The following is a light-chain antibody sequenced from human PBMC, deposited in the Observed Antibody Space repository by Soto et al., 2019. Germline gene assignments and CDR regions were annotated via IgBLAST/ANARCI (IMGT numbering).Light chain of an antibody. Sequence: PVARVTLSCRARQSVGSNLAWYQQKHGQAPRLLIYGASNRATGIPDRFSGSGSGTDFTLTISRLEPEDFAVYYCQQYGSSPWTFGQGTKVDI. CDR3: QQYGSSPWT. V-gene: IGKV3-20*01. J-gene: IGKJ1*01. CDR2: GAS. CDR1: QSVGSN.